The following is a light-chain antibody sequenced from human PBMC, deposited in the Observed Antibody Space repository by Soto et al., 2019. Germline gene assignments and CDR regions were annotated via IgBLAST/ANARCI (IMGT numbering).Light chain of an antibody. CDR3: CSHAGTTIFV. CDR1: SSDVGAYDL. V-gene: IGLV2-23*02. CDR2: EVN. Sequence: QSALTQPASVSGSPGQSITISCTGTSSDVGAYDLVSWYQHHPGKAPKLMIYEVNKRPSGVSNRSSGSKSGNTASLTISGLQAEDEADYYCCSHAGTTIFVFGGGTKLTVL. J-gene: IGLJ2*01.